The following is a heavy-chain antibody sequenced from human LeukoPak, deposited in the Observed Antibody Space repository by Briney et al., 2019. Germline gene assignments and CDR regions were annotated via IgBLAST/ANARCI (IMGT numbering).Heavy chain of an antibody. CDR3: AKDASRRVVPAAIRGNWFDP. D-gene: IGHD2-2*02. CDR2: ISGSGGST. J-gene: IGHJ5*02. Sequence: PGGSLRLSCAASGFTFSSYAMSWVRQAPGKGLEWVSAISGSGGSTYYADSVKGRLTISRDNSKNTLYLQMNSLRAEDTAVYYCAKDASRRVVPAAIRGNWFDPWGQGTLVTVSS. CDR1: GFTFSSYA. V-gene: IGHV3-23*01.